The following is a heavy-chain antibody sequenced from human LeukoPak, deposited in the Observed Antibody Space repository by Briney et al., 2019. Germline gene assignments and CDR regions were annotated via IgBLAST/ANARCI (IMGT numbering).Heavy chain of an antibody. CDR1: GGSFSDYY. Sequence: SETLSLTCAVSGGSFSDYYCSWFRLPPGKGLEWIGEINDSGSANYNPSLKSRVAISIDTSKSQSSLKLTSVTAADTAVYYCARGPYRTTVWGQGTTVTVSS. D-gene: IGHD1-1*01. J-gene: IGHJ6*02. CDR3: ARGPYRTTV. V-gene: IGHV4-34*01. CDR2: INDSGSA.